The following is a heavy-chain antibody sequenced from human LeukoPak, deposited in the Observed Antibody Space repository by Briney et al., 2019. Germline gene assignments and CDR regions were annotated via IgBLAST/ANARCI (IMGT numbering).Heavy chain of an antibody. J-gene: IGHJ5*02. Sequence: ASVKVSCKASGYTFTGYYMHWVRQAPGQGLEWMGWINPNSGGTNYAQKFQGRVTMTRDTSISTAYMDLSRLRSDDKAVYYFARDTDAGYYDSSGYYAWGQGTLVTVSS. CDR1: GYTFTGYY. D-gene: IGHD3-22*01. CDR2: INPNSGGT. V-gene: IGHV1-2*02. CDR3: ARDTDAGYYDSSGYYA.